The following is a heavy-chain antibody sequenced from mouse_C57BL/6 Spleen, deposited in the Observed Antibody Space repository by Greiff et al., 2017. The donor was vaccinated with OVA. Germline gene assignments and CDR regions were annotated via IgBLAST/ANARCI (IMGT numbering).Heavy chain of an antibody. V-gene: IGHV5-4*03. Sequence: EVKLMESGGGLVKPGGSLKLSCAASGFTFSSYAMSWVRQTPEKRLEWVATISDGGSYTYYPDNVKGRFTISRDNAKNNLYLQMSHLKSEDTAMYYCARGGSNSFAYWGQGTLVTVSA. CDR3: ARGGSNSFAY. CDR1: GFTFSSYA. J-gene: IGHJ3*01. CDR2: ISDGGSYT. D-gene: IGHD2-5*01.